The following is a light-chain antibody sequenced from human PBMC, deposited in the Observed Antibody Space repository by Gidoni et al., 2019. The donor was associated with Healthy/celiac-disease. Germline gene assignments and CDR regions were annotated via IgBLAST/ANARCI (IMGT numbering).Light chain of an antibody. Sequence: DIQMTQSPSTLSASVGDRVAITCRASQSISSWLAWYQQKPGKAPKLLIYDGSTLESGAPSRFSGSGSGTEFTLTISSLQPDDFATYYCQQFDTYSWTFGQGTKVEVK. CDR1: QSISSW. V-gene: IGKV1-5*01. CDR3: QQFDTYSWT. J-gene: IGKJ1*01. CDR2: DGS.